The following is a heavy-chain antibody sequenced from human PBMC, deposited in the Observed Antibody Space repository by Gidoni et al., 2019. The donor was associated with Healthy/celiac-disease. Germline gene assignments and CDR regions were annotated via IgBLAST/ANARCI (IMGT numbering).Heavy chain of an antibody. Sequence: QVQLVQSGAEVKKHGSSVKVSCKASGGTFRSYAIRWVRQAPEQGLEWMGRIIPILGIANYAQKFQGSVTSTADKSTSTAYMELSSLRSEDTAVYYCARVPLEDYDSSGYPDYWGQGTLVTVSS. D-gene: IGHD3-22*01. CDR1: GGTFRSYA. CDR3: ARVPLEDYDSSGYPDY. V-gene: IGHV1-69*09. CDR2: IIPILGIA. J-gene: IGHJ4*02.